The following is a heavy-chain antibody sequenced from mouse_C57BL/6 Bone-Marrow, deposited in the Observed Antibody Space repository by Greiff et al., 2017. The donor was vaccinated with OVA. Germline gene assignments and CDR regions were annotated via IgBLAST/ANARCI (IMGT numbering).Heavy chain of an antibody. CDR2: IDPEAGET. D-gene: IGHD1-1*01. CDR3: ARATTVVGGAMDY. Sequence: VQLQQSGAELVKPGASVKLSCTASGFNIKDYYMHWVKQRTEQGLEWIGRIDPEAGETKYAPKLQGKATITADTSSNTAYLQLCSLTSEDTAVYYCARATTVVGGAMDYWGQGTAVTVSS. CDR1: GFNIKDYY. J-gene: IGHJ4*01. V-gene: IGHV14-2*01.